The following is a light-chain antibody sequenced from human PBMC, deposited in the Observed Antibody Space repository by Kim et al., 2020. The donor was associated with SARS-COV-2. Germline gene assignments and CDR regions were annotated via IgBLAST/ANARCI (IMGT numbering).Light chain of an antibody. CDR2: YDS. CDR3: QVWDSSSDHPVV. Sequence: PGKPARITCAGNNIGSKSVHWYQQKPCQAPVLVIYYDSDRPSGIPERFSGSNSGNTAPLTISRVEAGDEADYYCQVWDSSSDHPVVFGGGTQLTVL. CDR1: NIGSKS. J-gene: IGLJ2*01. V-gene: IGLV3-21*04.